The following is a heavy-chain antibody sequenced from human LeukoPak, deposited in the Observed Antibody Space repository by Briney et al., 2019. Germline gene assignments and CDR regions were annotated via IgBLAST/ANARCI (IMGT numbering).Heavy chain of an antibody. CDR1: GGSISSGGYS. V-gene: IGHV4-30-2*01. Sequence: SETLSLTCDVSGGSISSGGYSWSWIRQPPGKGLEWIGYIYHSGSTYYNPSLKSRVTISVDRSKNQFSLKLSSVTAADTAVYYCARARHYGDYRRSFDPWGQGTLVTVSS. D-gene: IGHD4-17*01. CDR3: ARARHYGDYRRSFDP. CDR2: IYHSGST. J-gene: IGHJ5*02.